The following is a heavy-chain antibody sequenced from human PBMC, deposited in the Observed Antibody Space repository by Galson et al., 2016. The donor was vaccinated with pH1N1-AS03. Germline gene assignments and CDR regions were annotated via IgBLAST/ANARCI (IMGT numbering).Heavy chain of an antibody. CDR2: INGVGSSI. CDR1: GISLSSSW. D-gene: IGHD3-22*01. Sequence: SCAASGISLSSSWMHWVRQAPGRGLVWVSGINGVGSSIKYADAVKGRFTISRDNAKNMLYLQMNSLRADGAAVYYCARGYDDSGPDDHRLFDSWGQGTQVTVSS. CDR3: ARGYDDSGPDDHRLFDS. V-gene: IGHV3-74*01. J-gene: IGHJ5*01.